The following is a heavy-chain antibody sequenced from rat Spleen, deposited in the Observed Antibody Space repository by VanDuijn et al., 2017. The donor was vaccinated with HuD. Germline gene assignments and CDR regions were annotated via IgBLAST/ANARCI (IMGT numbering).Heavy chain of an antibody. CDR3: TTHGYFYVMDA. CDR2: VSYDGGNT. Sequence: EVKLVESGGGLVQPGRSLKLSCAASGFTFSDYNMAWVRQAPRKGLKWVATVSYDGGNTYYRDSVKGRFTISRDNAKSTLYLQMDSLRSEDTATYYCTTHGYFYVMDAWGQGASVTVSS. V-gene: IGHV5-7*01. J-gene: IGHJ4*01. CDR1: GFTFSDYN.